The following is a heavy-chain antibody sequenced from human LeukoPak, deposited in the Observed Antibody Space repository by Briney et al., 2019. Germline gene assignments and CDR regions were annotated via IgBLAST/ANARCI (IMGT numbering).Heavy chain of an antibody. CDR3: TTDKFSSGWYGGFDN. Sequence: PGGSLRLSCAASGLTVSNAWMSWVRQAPRKGLEWVGRIKSHSDGGATDFAAPVKGRFTMSRDDSKNTVFLQMNNLKSDDTALYYCTTDKFSSGWYGGFDNWGQGTLVSVSS. CDR2: IKSHSDGGAT. CDR1: GLTVSNAW. D-gene: IGHD6-19*01. J-gene: IGHJ4*02. V-gene: IGHV3-15*01.